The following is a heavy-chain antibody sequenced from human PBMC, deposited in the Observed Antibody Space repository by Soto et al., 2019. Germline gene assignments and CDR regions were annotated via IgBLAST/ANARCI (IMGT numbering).Heavy chain of an antibody. CDR1: GYSFTNYW. D-gene: IGHD6-13*01. Sequence: PGESLKISCKGSGYSFTNYWIGWVRQMPGKVLEWMGLVQPGESHIRYSPSFQGQVTISADKSISTAYLQWSSLKASDTAMYYCARTSSTWYRDVWGRGXTVTVCS. CDR2: VQPGESHI. J-gene: IGHJ6*02. CDR3: ARTSSTWYRDV. V-gene: IGHV5-51*01.